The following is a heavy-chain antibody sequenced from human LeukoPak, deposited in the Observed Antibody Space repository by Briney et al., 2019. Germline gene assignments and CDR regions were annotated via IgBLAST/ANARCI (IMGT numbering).Heavy chain of an antibody. D-gene: IGHD2-21*02. CDR3: ANRGGVTQENDYYYFAMDV. Sequence: GASVKVSCKPSGGTLSTYAISWVRQAPGQGLQWMGGVIPMFGTVRYAQKFQGRVTITADDSTSTAYMELSSLRFEDTAVYYCANRGGVTQENDYYYFAMDVWGQGTTVTVSS. J-gene: IGHJ6*02. CDR2: VIPMFGTV. V-gene: IGHV1-69*13. CDR1: GGTLSTYA.